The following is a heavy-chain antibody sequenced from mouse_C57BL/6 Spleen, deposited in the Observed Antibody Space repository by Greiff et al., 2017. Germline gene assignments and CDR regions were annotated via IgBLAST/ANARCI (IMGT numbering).Heavy chain of an antibody. Sequence: EVKLVESEGGLVQPGSSMKLSCTASGFTFSDYYMAWVRQVPEKGLEWVANINSDGSSTYYLDSLKSRFIISRDNAENILYLQMSSLKSEDTATYYCARDRANGDHYFDYWGKGTTLTVSS. CDR3: ARDRANGDHYFDY. V-gene: IGHV5-16*01. CDR2: INSDGSST. J-gene: IGHJ2*01. CDR1: GFTFSDYY. D-gene: IGHD4-1*01.